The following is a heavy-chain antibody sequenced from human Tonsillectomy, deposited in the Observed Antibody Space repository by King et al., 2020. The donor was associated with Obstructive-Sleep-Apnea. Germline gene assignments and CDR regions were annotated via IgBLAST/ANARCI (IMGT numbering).Heavy chain of an antibody. D-gene: IGHD2/OR15-2a*01. Sequence: VQLVESGGGVVQPGRSLRLSCAASGFTFSSYAMNWVRQAPGKGLEWVAVISYDGSNKYYADSVKGRFTISRDNSKNALYLQVNSLRPEDTAVYYCASDLGVSSYWYFDLWGRGTLVTVSS. CDR3: ASDLGVSSYWYFDL. J-gene: IGHJ2*01. CDR2: ISYDGSNK. V-gene: IGHV3-30*04. CDR1: GFTFSSYA.